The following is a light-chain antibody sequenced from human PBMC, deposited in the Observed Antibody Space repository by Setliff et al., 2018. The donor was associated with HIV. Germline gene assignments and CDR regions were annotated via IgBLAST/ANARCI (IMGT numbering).Light chain of an antibody. CDR2: QAT. V-gene: IGLV2-23*01. J-gene: IGLJ1*01. CDR3: CSNTGSNTYV. Sequence: ALTQPASVSGSPGQSITISCTGTSSDIGRYNLVSWYQQYPGKAPKLMIYQATKRPSGVSNRFSGSKPGNTASLTISGLQAEDEADYYCCSNTGSNTYVFGTGTKVTVL. CDR1: SSDIGRYNL.